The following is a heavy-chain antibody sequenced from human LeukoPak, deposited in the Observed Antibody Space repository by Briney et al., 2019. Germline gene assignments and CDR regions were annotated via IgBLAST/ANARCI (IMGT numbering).Heavy chain of an antibody. CDR2: FDPEDGET. D-gene: IGHD3-22*01. V-gene: IGHV1-24*01. CDR1: GYTLTGLS. CDR3: ATHPPFYYDSSAHSFDY. J-gene: IGHJ4*02. Sequence: ASVKVSCKVSGYTLTGLSMHWVRQAPGKGLEWMGGFDPEDGETICAQKFQGRVTMTEDTSTDTAYMELSSLRSEDTAVYYCATHPPFYYDSSAHSFDYWGQGTLVTVSS.